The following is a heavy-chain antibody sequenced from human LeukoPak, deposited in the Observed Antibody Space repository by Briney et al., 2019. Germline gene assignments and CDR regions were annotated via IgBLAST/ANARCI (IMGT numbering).Heavy chain of an antibody. D-gene: IGHD6-19*01. V-gene: IGHV5-51*01. CDR1: GYTFTNYW. Sequence: GESLKISCKASGYTFTNYWIGWVRQMPGKGLEWIGTIYPGDSDTRYSPSFQGQVTISADKSISTAYLQWSSLKASDTAMYYCARSGRAVALDYWGQGTLVTVSS. CDR3: ARSGRAVALDY. J-gene: IGHJ4*02. CDR2: IYPGDSDT.